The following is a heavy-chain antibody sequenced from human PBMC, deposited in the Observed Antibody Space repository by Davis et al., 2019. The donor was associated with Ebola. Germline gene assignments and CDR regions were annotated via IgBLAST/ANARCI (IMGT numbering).Heavy chain of an antibody. CDR3: ARDPDWGAAAGNYDYGMDV. V-gene: IGHV3-33*01. D-gene: IGHD6-13*01. CDR1: GFTFSSYG. J-gene: IGHJ6*02. Sequence: PGGSLRLSCAASGFTFSSYGMHWVRQAPGKGLEWVAVIWYDGSNKYYADSVKGRFTISRDNSKNTLYLQMNSLRAEDTAVYYCARDPDWGAAAGNYDYGMDVWGQGTTVTVSS. CDR2: IWYDGSNK.